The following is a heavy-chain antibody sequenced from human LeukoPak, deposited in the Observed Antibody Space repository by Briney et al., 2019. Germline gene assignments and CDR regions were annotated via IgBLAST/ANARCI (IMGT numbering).Heavy chain of an antibody. CDR2: IYTSGIT. Sequence: SETLSLXCTVSGGSISSGDYYWSWIRQPAGKGLEWIGRIYTSGITNYNPSLKSRVTMSVDTSKNQFSLKLSSVTAADTAVYYCARDRGTTVTNYYYYYMDVWGKGTTVTVSS. V-gene: IGHV4-61*02. D-gene: IGHD4-17*01. J-gene: IGHJ6*03. CDR3: ARDRGTTVTNYYYYYMDV. CDR1: GGSISSGDYY.